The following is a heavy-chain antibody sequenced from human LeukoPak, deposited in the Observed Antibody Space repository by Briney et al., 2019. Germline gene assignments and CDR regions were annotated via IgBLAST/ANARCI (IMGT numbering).Heavy chain of an antibody. CDR3: ATSITIFGVVTHNWFDP. Sequence: ASVKVSCKASGYTFTGYYMHWVRQAPGQGLEWMGWINPSSGGTNYAQKFQGRVTMTRDTSISTAYMELSRLRSDDTAVYYCATSITIFGVVTHNWFDPWGQGTLVTVSS. CDR1: GYTFTGYY. D-gene: IGHD3-3*01. CDR2: INPSSGGT. J-gene: IGHJ5*02. V-gene: IGHV1-2*02.